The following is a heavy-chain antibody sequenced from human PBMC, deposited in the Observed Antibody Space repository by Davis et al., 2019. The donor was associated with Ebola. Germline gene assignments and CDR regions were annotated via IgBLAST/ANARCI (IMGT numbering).Heavy chain of an antibody. D-gene: IGHD4-17*01. Sequence: GESLKISCAASGFTFSSYSMNWVRQAPGKGLEWVSSISSSSSYIYYAGSVKGRFTISRDNAKNSLYLQMNSLRAEDTAVYYCASTTDYGDYFDYWGQGTLVTVSS. CDR2: ISSSSSYI. CDR3: ASTTDYGDYFDY. J-gene: IGHJ4*02. CDR1: GFTFSSYS. V-gene: IGHV3-21*01.